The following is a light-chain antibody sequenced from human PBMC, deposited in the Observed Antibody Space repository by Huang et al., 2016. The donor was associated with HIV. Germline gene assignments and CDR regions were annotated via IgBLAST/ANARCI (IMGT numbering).Light chain of an antibody. J-gene: IGKJ4*01. CDR2: DAS. Sequence: EIELTQSPATLSLSPGERAILSCRASQSINYYLAWYQQKPGQSPRLLIYDASSRATGIPARFSGSGSGTDFTLTISSLEPEDFALYYCQQRSNWPLVTFGGGTKVETK. V-gene: IGKV3-11*01. CDR1: QSINYY. CDR3: QQRSNWPLVT.